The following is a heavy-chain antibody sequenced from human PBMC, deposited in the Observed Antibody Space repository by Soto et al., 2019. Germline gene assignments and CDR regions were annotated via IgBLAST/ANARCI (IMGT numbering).Heavy chain of an antibody. D-gene: IGHD3-3*01. CDR3: AHRVLRTVFGLVTTTAIYFDF. CDR1: GFSLTTSGVX. CDR2: XXWDDDK. V-gene: IGHV2-5*02. J-gene: IGHJ4*02. Sequence: QITLNESGPTQVKPRQTLTLTCTFSGFSLTTSGVXVXXXRXXXXXXXXXXXXXXWDDDKRYSPSLKSRLTITKDTSKNQVVLTMADLDPADTATYYCAHRVLRTVFGLVTTTAIYFDFWGQGTPVAVSS.